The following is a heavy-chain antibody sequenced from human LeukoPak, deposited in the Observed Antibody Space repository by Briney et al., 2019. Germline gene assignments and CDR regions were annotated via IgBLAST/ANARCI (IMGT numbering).Heavy chain of an antibody. CDR3: ARHNPYFDY. CDR1: GDFISTRRCY. Sequence: PSETLSLTCTVTGDFISTRRCYWGWVRQPPGKGLEWIGSIYTTGTTFYNPSLKSRVAMSIDTSKNQFSLKLSSVTATDSAIYYCARHNPYFDYWGQRILVTVSS. V-gene: IGHV4-39*01. CDR2: IYTTGTT. J-gene: IGHJ4*02.